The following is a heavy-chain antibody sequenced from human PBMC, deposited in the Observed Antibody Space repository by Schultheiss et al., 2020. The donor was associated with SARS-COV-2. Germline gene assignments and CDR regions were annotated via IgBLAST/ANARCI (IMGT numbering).Heavy chain of an antibody. V-gene: IGHV4-39*02. CDR2: IYHSGST. CDR1: GGSISSYY. J-gene: IGHJ4*02. CDR3: AREYRNGFDY. Sequence: SETLSLTCTVSGGSISSYYWGWIRQPPGKGLEWIATIYHSGSTYYNPSLKSRVTISVDTSKNQFSLKLSSVTAADTAVYYCAREYRNGFDYWGQGTLVTVSS. D-gene: IGHD2-2*02.